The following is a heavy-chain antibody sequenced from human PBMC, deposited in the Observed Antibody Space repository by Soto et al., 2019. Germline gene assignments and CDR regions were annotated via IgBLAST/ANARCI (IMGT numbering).Heavy chain of an antibody. Sequence: GESLKISCKGSGYSFTSYWIGWVRQMPGKGLEWMGIIYPGDSDTRYSPSFQGQVTISADKSISTAYLQWSSLKASDTSMFYCARLAGDYGIAGGGAFDIWGQGTMVTVSS. V-gene: IGHV5-51*01. D-gene: IGHD4-17*01. J-gene: IGHJ3*02. CDR3: ARLAGDYGIAGGGAFDI. CDR2: IYPGDSDT. CDR1: GYSFTSYW.